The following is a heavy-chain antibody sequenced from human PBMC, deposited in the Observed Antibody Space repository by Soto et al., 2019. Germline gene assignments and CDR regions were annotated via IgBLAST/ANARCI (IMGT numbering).Heavy chain of an antibody. V-gene: IGHV3-23*01. D-gene: IGHD5-12*01. J-gene: IGHJ4*02. CDR1: GFTFSSYA. CDR3: AKATLYSGYDSTDY. Sequence: HPGGSLRLSCAASGFTFSSYAMSWVRQAPGKGLEWVSAISGSGGSTYYADSVKGRFTISRDNSKNTLYLQMNSLRAEDTAVYYCAKATLYSGYDSTDYWGQGTLVTVSS. CDR2: ISGSGGST.